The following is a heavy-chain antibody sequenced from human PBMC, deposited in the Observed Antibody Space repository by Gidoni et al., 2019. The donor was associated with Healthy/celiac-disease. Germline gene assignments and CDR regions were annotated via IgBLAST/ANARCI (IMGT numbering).Heavy chain of an antibody. V-gene: IGHV3-23*01. Sequence: EVQLLESGGGLVQPGGSLRLSCAASGFTFSGYAMSGVRQAPGKGLEWVSAISGSGGSTYYADSVKGRFTISRDNSKNTLYLQMNSLRAEDTAVYYCAKSGSAAGTKGNFDYWGQGTLVTVSS. D-gene: IGHD6-13*01. CDR2: ISGSGGST. CDR3: AKSGSAAGTKGNFDY. CDR1: GFTFSGYA. J-gene: IGHJ4*02.